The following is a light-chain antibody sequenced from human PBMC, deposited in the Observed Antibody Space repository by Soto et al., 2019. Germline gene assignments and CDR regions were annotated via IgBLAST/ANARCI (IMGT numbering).Light chain of an antibody. Sequence: ETVLTQSPGTVSLSPGESATLSCRASQSIGKSYLAWFQHKPGQAPRLLIYGASTRATGIPDRFRGSGSGTVFTLTVSILESEDFEVYYCQQYAESPLTFGGGTKVEIK. J-gene: IGKJ4*01. CDR2: GAS. V-gene: IGKV3-20*01. CDR1: QSIGKSY. CDR3: QQYAESPLT.